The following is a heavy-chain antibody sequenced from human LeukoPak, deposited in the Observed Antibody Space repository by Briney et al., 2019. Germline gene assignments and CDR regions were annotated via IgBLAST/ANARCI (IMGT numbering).Heavy chain of an antibody. V-gene: IGHV4-4*07. J-gene: IGHJ4*02. CDR1: GGSISSSNW. Sequence: PSETLSLTCAVSGGSISSSNWWSWIRQPAGKGLEWIGRIYTSGSTNYNPSLKSRVTMSVDTSKNQFSLKLSSVTAADTAVYYCARGSTTVVTPAEFDYWGQGTLVTVSS. D-gene: IGHD4-23*01. CDR2: IYTSGST. CDR3: ARGSTTVVTPAEFDY.